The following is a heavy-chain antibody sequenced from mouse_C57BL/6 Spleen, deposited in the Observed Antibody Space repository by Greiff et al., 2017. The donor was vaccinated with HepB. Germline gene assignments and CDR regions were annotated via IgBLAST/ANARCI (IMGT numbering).Heavy chain of an antibody. D-gene: IGHD1-1*01. CDR2: ISSGSSTI. CDR1: GFTFSDYG. V-gene: IGHV5-17*01. Sequence: EVQRVESGGGLVKPGGSLKLSCAASGFTFSDYGMHWVRQAPEKGLEWVAYISSGSSTIYYADTVKGRITISRDNAKNTLFLQMTRLRSEDTAMYYCAKARDYGSSYGAMDYWGQGTSVTVSS. J-gene: IGHJ4*01. CDR3: AKARDYGSSYGAMDY.